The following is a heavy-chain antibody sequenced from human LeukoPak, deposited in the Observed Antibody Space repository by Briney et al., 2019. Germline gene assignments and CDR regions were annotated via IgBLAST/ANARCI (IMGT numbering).Heavy chain of an antibody. CDR3: ARYGYSSSAGDY. J-gene: IGHJ4*02. D-gene: IGHD6-6*01. Sequence: PSETLSLTCAVSGCSISSGYYWGWIRQPPGKGLEWIGNIYHSGSTYYNPSLKSRVTISVDTSKNQFSLKLNSVTAADTAVYYCARYGYSSSAGDYWGQGTLVTVSS. V-gene: IGHV4-38-2*01. CDR2: IYHSGST. CDR1: GCSISSGYY.